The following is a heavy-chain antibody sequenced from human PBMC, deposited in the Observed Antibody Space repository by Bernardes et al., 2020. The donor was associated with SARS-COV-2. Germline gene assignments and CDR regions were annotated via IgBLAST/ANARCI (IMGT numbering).Heavy chain of an antibody. CDR2: IKHDGSQE. Sequence: GGSLRLSCAASGFSFSTYWMAWVRQAPGKGLEWVANIKHDGSQENYVDSVKGRFIISRDNAQTSLYLQMNSLRVEDTAVYYCARGNPGPNDGKNDYWGRGTLVIVSS. V-gene: IGHV3-7*01. J-gene: IGHJ4*02. D-gene: IGHD1-1*01. CDR3: ARGNPGPNDGKNDY. CDR1: GFSFSTYW.